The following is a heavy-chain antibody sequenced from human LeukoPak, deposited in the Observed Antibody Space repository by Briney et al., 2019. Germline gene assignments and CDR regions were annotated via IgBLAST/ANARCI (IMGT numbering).Heavy chain of an antibody. Sequence: PSQTLSLTCTVSGGSISSGGYYWSWIRQPPGKGLEWIGEINHSGSTNYNPSLKSRVTISVDTSKNQFSLKLSSVTAADTAVYYCARPRAPTRYCSGGSCPFDYWGQGTLVTVSS. CDR1: GGSISSGGYY. V-gene: IGHV4-30-2*01. J-gene: IGHJ4*02. CDR2: INHSGST. D-gene: IGHD2-15*01. CDR3: ARPRAPTRYCSGGSCPFDY.